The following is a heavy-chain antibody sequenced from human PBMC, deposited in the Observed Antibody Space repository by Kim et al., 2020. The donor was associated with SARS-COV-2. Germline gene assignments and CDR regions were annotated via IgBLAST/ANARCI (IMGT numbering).Heavy chain of an antibody. D-gene: IGHD6-13*01. CDR1: GGSISRNS. CDR3: ARDAATTGTCFDP. J-gene: IGHJ5*02. V-gene: IGHV4-59*01. CDR2: IYSSGNT. Sequence: SETLSLTCNVSGGSISRNSWNWIRQTPGKGLEWIGSIYSSGNTNYNPSLKSRVTILVDTSKNQLSLRLNTLTTADTAVYYCARDAATTGTCFDPWGQGT.